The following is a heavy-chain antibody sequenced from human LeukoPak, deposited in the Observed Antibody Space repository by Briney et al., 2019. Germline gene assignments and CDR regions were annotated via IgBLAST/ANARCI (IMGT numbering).Heavy chain of an antibody. CDR2: FDPEDGET. CDR1: GHTLTELS. Sequence: ASVKVSCKVSGHTLTELSMHWVRQAPGKGLEWMGGFDPEDGETIYAQKFQGRVTMTEDTSTDTAYMELSSLRSEDTAVYYCATVDTVTKYTYDYWGQGTLATVSS. V-gene: IGHV1-24*01. CDR3: ATVDTVTKYTYDY. D-gene: IGHD4-17*01. J-gene: IGHJ4*02.